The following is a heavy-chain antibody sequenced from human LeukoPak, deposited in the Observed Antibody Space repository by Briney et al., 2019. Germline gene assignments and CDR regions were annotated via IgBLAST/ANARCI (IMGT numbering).Heavy chain of an antibody. Sequence: ASVKVSCKASGYTFTSYDINWVRLATGQGLEWMGWMNPNSGNTGYAQRFQGRVTMTRNTSISTAYMELSSLRSEDTAVYYCARGGAYDYVWGSYHYFDYWGQGTLVTVSS. CDR3: ARGGAYDYVWGSYHYFDY. D-gene: IGHD3-16*02. CDR1: GYTFTSYD. J-gene: IGHJ4*02. CDR2: MNPNSGNT. V-gene: IGHV1-8*01.